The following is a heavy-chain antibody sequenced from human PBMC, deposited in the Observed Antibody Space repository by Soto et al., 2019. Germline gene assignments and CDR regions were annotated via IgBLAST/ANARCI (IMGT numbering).Heavy chain of an antibody. J-gene: IGHJ4*02. D-gene: IGHD3-10*01. CDR3: ARANKGEPWFGELPIAFDY. Sequence: PSETLSLTCTVSGGSISSYYWSWIRQPPGKGLEWIGYIYYSGSTNYNPSLKSRVTISVDTSKNQFSLKLSSVTAADTAVYYCARANKGEPWFGELPIAFDYWGQGTLVTVSS. V-gene: IGHV4-59*01. CDR2: IYYSGST. CDR1: GGSISSYY.